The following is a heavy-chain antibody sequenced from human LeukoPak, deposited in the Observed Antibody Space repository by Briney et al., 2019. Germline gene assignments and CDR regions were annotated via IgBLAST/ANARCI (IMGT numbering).Heavy chain of an antibody. J-gene: IGHJ4*02. CDR3: ARVSGSGSYSSFDY. CDR1: GYTFTGYY. D-gene: IGHD3-10*01. V-gene: IGHV1-2*04. CDR2: INPNSGGT. Sequence: ASVKVSCKASGYTFTGYYMHWVRQAPGQGLEWMGWINPNSGGTNYAQKFQGWVTMTRDTSISTAYMELSRLRSDDTAVYYCARVSGSGSYSSFDYWGQGTLVTVSS.